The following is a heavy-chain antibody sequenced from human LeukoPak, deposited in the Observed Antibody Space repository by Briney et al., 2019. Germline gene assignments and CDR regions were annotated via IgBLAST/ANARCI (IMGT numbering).Heavy chain of an antibody. V-gene: IGHV4-39*07. J-gene: IGHJ4*02. CDR1: GGSISSSSYY. CDR3: ARVRGGAVAVYYFDY. CDR2: IYYSGST. D-gene: IGHD6-19*01. Sequence: PSETLSLTCTVSGGSISSSSYYWGWIRQPPGKGLEWIGSIYYSGSTYYNPSLKSRVTISVDTSKNQFSLKLSSVTAADTAVYYCARVRGGAVAVYYFDYWGQGTLVTVSS.